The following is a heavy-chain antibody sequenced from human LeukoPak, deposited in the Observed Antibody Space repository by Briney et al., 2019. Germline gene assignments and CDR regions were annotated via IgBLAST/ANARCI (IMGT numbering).Heavy chain of an antibody. V-gene: IGHV3-23*01. D-gene: IGHD3-22*01. CDR3: AKVSPVVVVITGACDI. Sequence: GGSLRLSCAASGFTLSSYAMSWVRQAPGKGLEWVSALSGSGGSTYYADAVKGRFTISRDNSKNTLYLQMNSLRGEDTAVYYCAKVSPVVVVITGACDIWGQGATVTVSS. CDR1: GFTLSSYA. J-gene: IGHJ3*02. CDR2: LSGSGGST.